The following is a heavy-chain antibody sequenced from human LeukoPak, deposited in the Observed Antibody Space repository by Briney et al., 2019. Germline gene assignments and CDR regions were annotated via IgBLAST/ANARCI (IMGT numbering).Heavy chain of an antibody. CDR1: GYTFTGYY. CDR3: ARDPVPSIAAADEYYGMDV. CDR2: INPNSGGT. Sequence: GASVKVSCKASGYTFTGYYMHWVRQAPGQGLEWMGWINPNSGGTNYAQKFQGRVTMTRDTSISTAYMELSRLRSDDTAVYYCARDPVPSIAAADEYYGMDVWGQGTTVTVSS. D-gene: IGHD6-13*01. V-gene: IGHV1-2*02. J-gene: IGHJ6*02.